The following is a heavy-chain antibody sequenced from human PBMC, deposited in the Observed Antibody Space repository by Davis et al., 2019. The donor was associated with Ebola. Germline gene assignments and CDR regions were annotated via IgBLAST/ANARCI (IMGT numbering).Heavy chain of an antibody. CDR1: GFTFSNAW. CDR2: IKSKTDGGTT. Sequence: PGGSLRPSCPASGFTFSNAWMSWVRQAPGKGLEWVGRIKSKTDGGTTDYAAPVKGRLTISRDDSKNTLYLQMNSLKTEDTAVYYCTTDHDYGGNLDYYYGMDVWGQGTTVTVSS. CDR3: TTDHDYGGNLDYYYGMDV. V-gene: IGHV3-15*01. D-gene: IGHD4-23*01. J-gene: IGHJ6*02.